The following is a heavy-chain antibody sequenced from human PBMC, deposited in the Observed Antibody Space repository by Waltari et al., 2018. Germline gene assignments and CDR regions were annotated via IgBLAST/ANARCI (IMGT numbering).Heavy chain of an antibody. CDR2: IIPIFGTA. D-gene: IGHD3-9*01. J-gene: IGHJ4*02. V-gene: IGHV1-69*01. Sequence: GQGLEWMGGIIPIFGTATYAQKFQGRVTITADESTSTAYMELSSLRSEDTAVYYCARGRRGYTLSYYDILTGYYSPFDYWGQGTLVTVSS. CDR3: ARGRRGYTLSYYDILTGYYSPFDY.